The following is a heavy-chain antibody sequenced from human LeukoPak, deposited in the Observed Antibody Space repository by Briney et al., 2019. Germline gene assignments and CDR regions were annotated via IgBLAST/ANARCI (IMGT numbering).Heavy chain of an antibody. CDR2: INHSGST. CDR3: ARDRRDGYNNFYFDY. CDR1: GGSFSGYY. J-gene: IGHJ4*02. Sequence: SETLSLTCAVYGGSFSGYYWSWIRQPPGKGLEWIGEINHSGSTNYNPSLKSRVTISVDTSKNQFSLKLSSVTAADTAVYYCARDRRDGYNNFYFDYWGQGTLVTVSS. D-gene: IGHD5-24*01. V-gene: IGHV4-34*01.